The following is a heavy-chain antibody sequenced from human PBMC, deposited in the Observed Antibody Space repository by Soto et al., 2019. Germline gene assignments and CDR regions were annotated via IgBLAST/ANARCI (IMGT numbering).Heavy chain of an antibody. D-gene: IGHD3-10*01. V-gene: IGHV4-61*01. CDR1: GGSVRSPTHY. J-gene: IGHJ5*01. CDR3: ATTSSGGGGVES. CDR2: IYYIGPT. Sequence: QVRLQESGPGLAKPSETLSLTCTVSGGSVRSPTHYWSWIRQSPGKGLEWIGNIYYIGPTDYNPSLEIQVTILVDKSRNEFSLRRTSLTVADTAMYYCATTSSGGGGVESWGRGTLVVVSS.